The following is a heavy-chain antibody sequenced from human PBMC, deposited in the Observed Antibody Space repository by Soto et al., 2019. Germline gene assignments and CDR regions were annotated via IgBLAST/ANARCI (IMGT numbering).Heavy chain of an antibody. J-gene: IGHJ4*02. CDR2: VSHDGRNT. D-gene: IGHD6-19*01. CDR1: GFTFSDYA. V-gene: IGHV3-30*18. Sequence: VQLVESGGGVVQPGRSLRLSCAASGFTFSDYAMHWVRQAPGKGLEWVAVVSHDGRNTHYAASVKGRFTISRDSSKNTVSLEMPSLRAEATAVYYCAKGGRQWLVTSDFNYWGQGALVTVSS. CDR3: AKGGRQWLVTSDFNY.